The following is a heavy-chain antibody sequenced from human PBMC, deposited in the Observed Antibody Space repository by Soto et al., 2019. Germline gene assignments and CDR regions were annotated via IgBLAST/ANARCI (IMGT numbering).Heavy chain of an antibody. V-gene: IGHV4-30-4*01. Sequence: QVQLQESGPGLVMPSQTLSLTCTVSGASISSGDYYWTWIRQPPGGGLEGIGYIYYGGSTYYNSSLKSRVFISLDTSRNQFSLKLSSVTAADTAVYYCASGITMVRGVILAFDIWGQGTMVTVSS. J-gene: IGHJ3*02. CDR1: GASISSGDYY. D-gene: IGHD3-10*01. CDR2: IYYGGST. CDR3: ASGITMVRGVILAFDI.